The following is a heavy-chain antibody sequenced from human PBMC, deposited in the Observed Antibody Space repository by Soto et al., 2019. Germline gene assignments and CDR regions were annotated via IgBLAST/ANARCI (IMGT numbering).Heavy chain of an antibody. J-gene: IGHJ4*02. D-gene: IGHD1-1*01. Sequence: SVKVSCKASGGTFSSYAISWVRQAPGQGLEWMGGIIPIFGTANYAQKFQGRVTITADESTSIAYMELSSLRSEDTAVYYCARGPWDDHYFDYWGQGTLVTVSS. CDR1: GGTFSSYA. CDR3: ARGPWDDHYFDY. CDR2: IIPIFGTA. V-gene: IGHV1-69*13.